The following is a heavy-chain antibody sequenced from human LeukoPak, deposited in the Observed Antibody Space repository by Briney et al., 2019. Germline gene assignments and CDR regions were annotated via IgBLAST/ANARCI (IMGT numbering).Heavy chain of an antibody. CDR1: GFTFSDYY. V-gene: IGHV3-11*01. CDR3: ARRSIARFPKPPGYMDV. Sequence: SGGSLRLSCAASGFTFSDYYMSWIRQAPGKGLEWVSYISSSGSTIYYADSVKGRFTISRDNAKNSLYLQMNSLRAEDTAVYYCARRSIARFPKPPGYMDVWGQGTTVTVSS. CDR2: ISSSGSTI. D-gene: IGHD2-15*01. J-gene: IGHJ6*02.